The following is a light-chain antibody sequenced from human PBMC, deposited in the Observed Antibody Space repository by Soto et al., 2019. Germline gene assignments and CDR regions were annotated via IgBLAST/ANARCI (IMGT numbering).Light chain of an antibody. Sequence: EIVLTQSPGSLSLSRGERATRSCRASQSVTSNYLAWYQQKPGQAPRLLIYGAFNRATGIPARFSGSGSGADFTLTISSLEPEDFAIYYCQQRNTWPPVTFGQGTRLEI. V-gene: IGKV3-11*01. CDR1: QSVTSNY. CDR2: GAF. J-gene: IGKJ5*01. CDR3: QQRNTWPPVT.